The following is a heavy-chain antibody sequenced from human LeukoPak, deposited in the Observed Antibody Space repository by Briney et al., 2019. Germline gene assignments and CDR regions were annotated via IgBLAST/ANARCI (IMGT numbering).Heavy chain of an antibody. Sequence: ASVKVSCKASGYTFTGYYMHWVRQAPGQGLEWMGWINPDSGGTNYAQKFQGRVTMTGDTSISTAYMELSRLRSDDTAVYYCARLYCSSTSCYLYFDYWGQGTLVTVSS. CDR1: GYTFTGYY. CDR2: INPDSGGT. J-gene: IGHJ4*02. CDR3: ARLYCSSTSCYLYFDY. D-gene: IGHD2-2*01. V-gene: IGHV1-2*02.